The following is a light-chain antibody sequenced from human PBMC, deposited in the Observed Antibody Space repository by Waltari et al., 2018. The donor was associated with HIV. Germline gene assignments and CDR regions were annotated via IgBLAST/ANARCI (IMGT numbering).Light chain of an antibody. CDR2: EVN. Sequence: HSALTQPASVSGSPGQSITISCTGTSSDVGSYNLVSWYQQYPGKAPKFIIYEVNKRPSGVSSRFSGSKSGNTASLTISGLQAEDEADYYCCSYAGSSTFVVFGGGTKLTVL. CDR3: CSYAGSSTFVV. V-gene: IGLV2-23*02. CDR1: SSDVGSYNL. J-gene: IGLJ2*01.